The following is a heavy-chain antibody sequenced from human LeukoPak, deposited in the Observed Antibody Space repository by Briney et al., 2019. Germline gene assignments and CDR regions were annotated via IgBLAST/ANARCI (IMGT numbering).Heavy chain of an antibody. D-gene: IGHD3-22*01. CDR3: ATGLLIDSSGRDFDY. CDR1: GCTFTDYY. J-gene: IGHJ4*02. CDR2: VDPEDGET. Sequence: ASVKVSCKVSGCTFTDYYMHWVQQAPGKGLEWMGLVDPEDGETIYAEKFQGRVTITADTSTDTAYMELSSLRSEDTAVYYCATGLLIDSSGRDFDYWGQGTLVTVSS. V-gene: IGHV1-69-2*01.